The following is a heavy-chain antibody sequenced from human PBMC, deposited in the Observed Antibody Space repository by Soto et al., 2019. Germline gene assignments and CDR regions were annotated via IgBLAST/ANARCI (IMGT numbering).Heavy chain of an antibody. V-gene: IGHV4-30-4*01. CDR3: ARDVVATIRGDHYFDY. J-gene: IGHJ4*02. CDR1: GGSISSGDYY. CDR2: IYYSGST. Sequence: QVQLQESGPGLVKPSQTLSLTCTVSGGSISSGDYYWNWIRQPPGKGLEWIGYIYYSGSTDYNPSLQSRVTISVDTSKNLVSRKLSSVTAADTAVYYCARDVVATIRGDHYFDYWGQGALVTVSS. D-gene: IGHD5-12*01.